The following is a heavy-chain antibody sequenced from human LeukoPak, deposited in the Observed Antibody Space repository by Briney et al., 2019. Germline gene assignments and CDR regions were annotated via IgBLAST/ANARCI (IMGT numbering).Heavy chain of an antibody. Sequence: ASVKVSCKASGYTFTRYYMHWVRQAPGQGLEWMGMINPSGGSTSYAQKFQGRVTMTRDTATSTVHMELSSLRSEDTAVYYCARDGLYDFWSGYYTTIEYWGQGTLVTVSS. J-gene: IGHJ4*02. CDR1: GYTFTRYY. V-gene: IGHV1-46*03. D-gene: IGHD3-3*01. CDR3: ARDGLYDFWSGYYTTIEY. CDR2: INPSGGST.